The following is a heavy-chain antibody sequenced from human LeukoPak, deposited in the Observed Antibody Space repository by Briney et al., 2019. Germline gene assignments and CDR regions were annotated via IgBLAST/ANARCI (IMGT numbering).Heavy chain of an antibody. Sequence: ASVKVSCKASGYTFICYYMHWVRQAPGRGREGMGCSNPNSGGTNYAQKFQGRVTMTRDTSISTAYMELSRLRSDDTAVYYCARTNCGGDCSTVYYYYGMDVWGQGTTVTVSS. D-gene: IGHD2-21*02. CDR2: SNPNSGGT. J-gene: IGHJ6*02. CDR1: GYTFICYY. CDR3: ARTNCGGDCSTVYYYYGMDV. V-gene: IGHV1-2*02.